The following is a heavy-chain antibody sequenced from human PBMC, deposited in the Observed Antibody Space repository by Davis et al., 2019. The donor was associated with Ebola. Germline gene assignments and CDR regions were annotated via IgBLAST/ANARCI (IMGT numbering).Heavy chain of an antibody. CDR1: GYTFTGYY. J-gene: IGHJ4*02. Sequence: ASVKVSCKASGYTFTGYYMHWVRQAPGQGLEWMGWINPNSGGTNYAQKFQGRVTMTRDTSISTAYMELSRLRSDDTAVYYCARAFRAMGKYYFDYWGQGTLVTVSS. CDR2: INPNSGGT. D-gene: IGHD5-18*01. V-gene: IGHV1-2*02. CDR3: ARAFRAMGKYYFDY.